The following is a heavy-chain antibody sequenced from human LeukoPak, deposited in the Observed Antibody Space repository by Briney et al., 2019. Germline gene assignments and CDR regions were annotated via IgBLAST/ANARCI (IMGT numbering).Heavy chain of an antibody. Sequence: GESLKISCKGSGYTFTNYWIAWVRQMPGKGLEWMGIIYPGDSDTRYSPSFQGQITISADKSINTAYLQWSSLKASDTAMYYCARRADYYGLFESWGQGSLVTASS. V-gene: IGHV5-51*01. CDR1: GYTFTNYW. D-gene: IGHD3-10*01. CDR3: ARRADYYGLFES. J-gene: IGHJ5*01. CDR2: IYPGDSDT.